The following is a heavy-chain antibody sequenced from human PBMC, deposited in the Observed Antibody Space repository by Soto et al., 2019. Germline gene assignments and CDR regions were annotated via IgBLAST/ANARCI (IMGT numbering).Heavy chain of an antibody. CDR2: IGAAGETR. CDR1: GPTSKDYS. Sequence: PAGSLRPSCAVSGPTSKDYSMGWVRQAPGKGLEWVSAIGAAGETRYYADSVNGRFTISRDKSGDSLYIQMYNLRAEDTGRSYCGYFYDDTNYDSRGQGTPVTLSS. CDR3: GYFYDDTNYDS. D-gene: IGHD2-8*01. J-gene: IGHJ4*02. V-gene: IGHV3-23*01.